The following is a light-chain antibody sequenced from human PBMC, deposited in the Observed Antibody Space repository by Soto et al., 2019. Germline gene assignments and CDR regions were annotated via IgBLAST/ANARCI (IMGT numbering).Light chain of an antibody. CDR3: SSYTRSSTLV. J-gene: IGLJ2*01. V-gene: IGLV2-14*01. Sequence: QSALTQPASVSGSPGQSITISCTGTSSDVGGYNYVSWYQQHPGKAPKLMIYDVSNRPSGVSNRFSGSKSGNTASLTISGLQAEDEADSYCSSYTRSSTLVFGGRTKLTVL. CDR2: DVS. CDR1: SSDVGGYNY.